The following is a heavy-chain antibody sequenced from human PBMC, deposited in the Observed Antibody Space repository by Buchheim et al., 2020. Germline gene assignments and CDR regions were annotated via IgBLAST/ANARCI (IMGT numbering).Heavy chain of an antibody. CDR3: ASSRKLYGDYGGDY. J-gene: IGHJ4*02. Sequence: EVQLVESGGGLVKPGGSLRLSCAASGFTFSSYCMNWVRQAPGKGLEWVSSISSSSSYIYYADSVKGRFTISRDNAKNSLYLQMSSLRAEDTAVYYCASSRKLYGDYGGDYWGQGTL. V-gene: IGHV3-21*01. CDR1: GFTFSSYC. D-gene: IGHD4-17*01. CDR2: ISSSSSYI.